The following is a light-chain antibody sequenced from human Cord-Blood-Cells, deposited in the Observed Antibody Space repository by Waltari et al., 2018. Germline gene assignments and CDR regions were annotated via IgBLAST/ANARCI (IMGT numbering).Light chain of an antibody. J-gene: IGKJ5*01. Sequence: ALRMTQSPSSLSASTGDSVTITCRASHGISSYLAWYQQKPGKAPKLLIYAASTLQSGVPSRFSGSGSGTDFTLTISCLHSEDFATYYCQQYYSYPTFGQGTRLEIK. V-gene: IGKV1-8*01. CDR2: AAS. CDR3: QQYYSYPT. CDR1: HGISSY.